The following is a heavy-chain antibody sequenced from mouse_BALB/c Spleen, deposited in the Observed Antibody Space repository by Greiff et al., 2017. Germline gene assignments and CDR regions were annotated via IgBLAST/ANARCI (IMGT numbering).Heavy chain of an antibody. CDR3: AREGRYDAYAMDY. D-gene: IGHD2-14*01. CDR2: IWGDGST. CDR1: GFSLTGYG. Sequence: VKLMESGPGLVAPSQSLSITCTVSGFSLTGYGVNWVRQPPGKGLEWLGMIWGDGSTDYNSALKSRLSISKDNSKSQVFLKMNSLQTDDTARYYCAREGRYDAYAMDYWGQGTSVTVSS. V-gene: IGHV2-6-7*01. J-gene: IGHJ4*01.